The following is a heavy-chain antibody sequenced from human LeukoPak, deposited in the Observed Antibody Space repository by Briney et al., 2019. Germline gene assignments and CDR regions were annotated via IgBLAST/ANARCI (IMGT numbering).Heavy chain of an antibody. J-gene: IGHJ4*02. CDR1: GYTFTSYG. Sequence: GASVKVSCKASGYTFTSYGISWVRQAPGQGLEGMGWISAYNGNTNYAQKLQGRVTMTTDTSTSTAYMELRSLRSDDTALCYCARDRIAARPSEFHYWGQGTLVTVSS. CDR3: ARDRIAARPSEFHY. D-gene: IGHD6-6*01. CDR2: ISAYNGNT. V-gene: IGHV1-18*01.